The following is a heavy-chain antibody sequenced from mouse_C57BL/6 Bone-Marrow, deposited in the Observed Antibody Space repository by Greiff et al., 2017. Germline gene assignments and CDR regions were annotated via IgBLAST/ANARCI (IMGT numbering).Heavy chain of an antibody. CDR1: GYTFTSYW. J-gene: IGHJ1*03. V-gene: IGHV1-55*01. CDR3: ARGGIYYYGSSWYFDV. Sequence: QVQLQQPGAELVKPGASVKMSCKASGYTFTSYWITWVKQRPGQGLEWIGDIYPGSGSTNYNEKFKSKATLTVDTSSSTAYRQLSSLPSEDSAVYYCARGGIYYYGSSWYFDVWGTGTTVTVSS. D-gene: IGHD1-1*01. CDR2: IYPGSGST.